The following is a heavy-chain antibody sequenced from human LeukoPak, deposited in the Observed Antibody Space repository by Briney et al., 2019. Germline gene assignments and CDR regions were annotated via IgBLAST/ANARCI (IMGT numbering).Heavy chain of an antibody. J-gene: IGHJ5*02. CDR1: GYTFTGYY. Sequence: ASVKVSCKASGYTFTGYYMHWVRQAPGQGLEWMGWINPNSGGTNYAQKFQGRVTMTRDTSISTAYMELSRLRSDDTAVYYCARGETGWGSGSYYLNWFDPWGQGTLVTVSS. CDR2: INPNSGGT. D-gene: IGHD3-10*01. V-gene: IGHV1-2*02. CDR3: ARGETGWGSGSYYLNWFDP.